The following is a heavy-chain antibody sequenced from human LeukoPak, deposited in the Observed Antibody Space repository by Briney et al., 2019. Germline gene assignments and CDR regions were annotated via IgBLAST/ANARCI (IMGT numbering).Heavy chain of an antibody. CDR2: ISYDGSNK. CDR1: GFTFSSYA. J-gene: IGHJ5*02. Sequence: GGSLRLSCAASGFTFSSYAMHWVRQAPGKGLEWVAVISYDGSNKYYADSVKGRFTISRDNSKNTLYLQMNSLRAEDTAVYYCARSSSEYRDSLFDPSGQGTLVTVSS. CDR3: ARSSSEYRDSLFDP. V-gene: IGHV3-30*04. D-gene: IGHD6-6*01.